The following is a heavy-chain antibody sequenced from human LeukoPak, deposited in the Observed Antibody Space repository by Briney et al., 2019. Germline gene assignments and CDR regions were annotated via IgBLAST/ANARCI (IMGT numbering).Heavy chain of an antibody. V-gene: IGHV3-21*01. D-gene: IGHD2-8*01. J-gene: IGHJ4*02. Sequence: GGSLRLSCAASGFTFSSYSMNWVRQAPGRGLEWVSSISSSSSYINYADSVRGRFTISRDNAKNSLFLQMDSLRAEDTAVYYCARVNVMAATENFDYWGQGTLVTVSS. CDR1: GFTFSSYS. CDR2: ISSSSSYI. CDR3: ARVNVMAATENFDY.